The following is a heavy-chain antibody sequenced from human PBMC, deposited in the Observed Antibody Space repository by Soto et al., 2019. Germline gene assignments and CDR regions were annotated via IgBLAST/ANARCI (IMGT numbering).Heavy chain of an antibody. V-gene: IGHV2-70*12. D-gene: IGHD2-2*01. CDR3: ARVVAAGAYYYYGMDV. J-gene: IGHJ6*02. CDR2: IDWADDK. CDR1: GFSLSSTGMC. Sequence: SGPTLVNPTQTLTLTCAFSGFSLSSTGMCVSWIRQPPGRALEWLALIDWADDKYYSTSLKTRLTLSKDASINQVVLTMADMDPADTAIYYCARVVAAGAYYYYGMDVWGPGTTVTV.